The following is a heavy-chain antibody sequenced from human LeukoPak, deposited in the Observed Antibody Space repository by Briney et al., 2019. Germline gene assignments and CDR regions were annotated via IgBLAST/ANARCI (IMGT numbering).Heavy chain of an antibody. D-gene: IGHD6-19*01. CDR3: ARESGYSSGWYEGYFDY. J-gene: IGHJ4*02. CDR1: GFTFSSYA. Sequence: GGSLRLSCAASGFTFSSYAMNWVRQAPGKGLEWVSTISGSGSSTYYVDSVKGRFTISRDNSKNTLYLQMNSLRAEDTAVYYCARESGYSSGWYEGYFDYWGQGTLVTVSS. CDR2: ISGSGSST. V-gene: IGHV3-23*01.